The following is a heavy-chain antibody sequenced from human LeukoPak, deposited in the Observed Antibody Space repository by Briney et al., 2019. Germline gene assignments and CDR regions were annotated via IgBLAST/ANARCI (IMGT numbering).Heavy chain of an antibody. CDR2: IFYSGST. V-gene: IGHV4-30-4*01. CDR1: GDSISKDDYY. CDR3: ARGLDGPWNWFDP. D-gene: IGHD5-24*01. Sequence: PSETLSLTCTVSGDSISKDDYYWSWIRQPPGKGLEWIGHIFYSGSTDYNPSLKSRVTISVDRSKNQFSLKLSSVTAADTAVYYCARGLDGPWNWFDPWGQGTLVTVSS. J-gene: IGHJ5*02.